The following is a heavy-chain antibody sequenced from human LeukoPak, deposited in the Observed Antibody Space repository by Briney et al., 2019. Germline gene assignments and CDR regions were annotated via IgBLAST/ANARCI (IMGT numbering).Heavy chain of an antibody. J-gene: IGHJ4*02. Sequence: GGSLRLSCAVSGFTFSSYEMNWVRQAPGKGLEWVSAISGSGDSTYYADSVKGRFTISRDNSKNTLYLQMNSLRAEDTAVYSCAKGHYASGSYADYWGQGTLVTVSS. CDR1: GFTFSSYE. V-gene: IGHV3-23*01. CDR3: AKGHYASGSYADY. D-gene: IGHD3-10*01. CDR2: ISGSGDST.